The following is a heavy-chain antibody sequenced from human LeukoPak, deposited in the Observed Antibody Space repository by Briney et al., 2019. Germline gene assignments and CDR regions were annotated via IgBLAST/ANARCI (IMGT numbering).Heavy chain of an antibody. CDR2: ISYDGSNK. D-gene: IGHD6-13*01. Sequence: GGSLRLSCAASGFTFSSYAMHWARQAPGKGLEWVAVISYDGSNKYYADSVKGRVTISRDNSKNTLYLQMNSLRAEDTAVYYCARGISSWYIWGAFDIWGQGTMVTVSS. V-gene: IGHV3-30*04. J-gene: IGHJ3*02. CDR1: GFTFSSYA. CDR3: ARGISSWYIWGAFDI.